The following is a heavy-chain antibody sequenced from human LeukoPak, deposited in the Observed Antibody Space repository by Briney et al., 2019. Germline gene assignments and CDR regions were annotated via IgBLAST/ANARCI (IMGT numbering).Heavy chain of an antibody. D-gene: IGHD4/OR15-4a*01. J-gene: IGHJ4*02. CDR1: GFTFSSYE. CDR2: ISSSGSTI. CDR3: ARVGATLYFDY. Sequence: PGGSLRLSCAASGFTFSSYEMNWVRQAPGKGLEWVSYISSSGSTIYYADSVKGRFTISRDNAKNSLYLQMSSLRAEDTALYHCARVGATLYFDYWGQGTLVTVSS. V-gene: IGHV3-48*03.